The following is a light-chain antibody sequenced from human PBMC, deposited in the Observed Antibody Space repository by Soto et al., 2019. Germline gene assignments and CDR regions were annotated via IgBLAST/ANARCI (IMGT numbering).Light chain of an antibody. CDR2: GAS. V-gene: IGKV3-20*01. CDR1: QSVSSGD. CDR3: QQYGISQNT. Sequence: ETVMTQSPGTLSLSPGERATLSCRASQSVSSGDLAWYQQKPGQAPRLLIFGASTRATGIPDRFTGSGSGTDFTLTISRLEPEEFAVYYCQQYGISQNTFGQGTKLEIK. J-gene: IGKJ2*01.